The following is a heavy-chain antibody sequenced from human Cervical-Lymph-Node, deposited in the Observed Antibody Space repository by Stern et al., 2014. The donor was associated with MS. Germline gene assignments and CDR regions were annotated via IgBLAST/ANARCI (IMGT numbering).Heavy chain of an antibody. V-gene: IGHV4-39*01. CDR3: ATYSSSWHFDY. CDR1: GGSISSSSYY. J-gene: IGHJ4*02. D-gene: IGHD6-13*01. CDR2: IYYRGST. Sequence: VQLVESGPGLVKPSETLSLTCTVSGGSISSSSYYWGWIRQPPGKGLEWIGIIYYRGSTYYNPSLKSRVTISVDPSTNQFSLKLSSVTAADTAVYYCATYSSSWHFDYWGQGTLVTVSS.